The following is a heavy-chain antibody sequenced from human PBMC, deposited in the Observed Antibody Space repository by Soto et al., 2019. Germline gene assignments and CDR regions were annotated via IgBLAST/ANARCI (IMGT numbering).Heavy chain of an antibody. CDR3: ASERTPTWYFDL. CDR1: GGSISSSSYY. V-gene: IGHV4-39*01. Sequence: QLQLQESGPGLVKPSETLSLTCTVSGGSISSSSYYWGWIRQPPGKGLEWIGSIHYSGSTYYNPSLKSRVTISVDTSKNQFSLKLSSVTAADTAVYYCASERTPTWYFDLWGRGTLVTVSS. J-gene: IGHJ2*01. CDR2: IHYSGST.